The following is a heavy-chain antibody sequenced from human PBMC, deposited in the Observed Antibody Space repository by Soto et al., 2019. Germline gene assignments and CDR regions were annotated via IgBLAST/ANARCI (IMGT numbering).Heavy chain of an antibody. Sequence: QVQLRESGGGVVQPGGSLTLSSVTSGFIFRSHSIHWFRQAPGRGLEWVAVTSADDSTKFYAQSVKGRFIVSRDNFKNTIYLQMNSLRAEDTAVYYCARRAIGSSRAFDIWGQGTMVTVSS. V-gene: IGHV3-30-3*01. J-gene: IGHJ3*02. D-gene: IGHD6-6*01. CDR3: ARRAIGSSRAFDI. CDR2: TSADDSTK. CDR1: GFIFRSHS.